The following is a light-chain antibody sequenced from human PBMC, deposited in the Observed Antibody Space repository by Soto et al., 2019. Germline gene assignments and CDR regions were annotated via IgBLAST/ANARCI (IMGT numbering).Light chain of an antibody. CDR2: EVI. CDR3: SSYTGLKTRV. J-gene: IGLJ2*01. V-gene: IGLV2-14*01. CDR1: SSDVGGYNY. Sequence: QSALTQPASVSGSPGQSITISCTGTSSDVGGYNYVSWYQQHPGKVPKLIIFEVIHRPSGVASRFSGAKSGTTASLTISDLQADDEADYYCSSYTGLKTRVFGGGTKLTVL.